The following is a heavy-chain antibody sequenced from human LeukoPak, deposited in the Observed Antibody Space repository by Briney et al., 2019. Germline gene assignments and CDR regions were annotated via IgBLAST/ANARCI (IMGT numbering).Heavy chain of an antibody. V-gene: IGHV4-34*01. CDR3: ARGPRFTSYYYYYYMDV. CDR2: ISHSGST. J-gene: IGHJ6*03. D-gene: IGHD3-10*01. Sequence: SETLSLTCAVYGGSFSGYYWSWIRQPPGKGLEWIGEISHSGSTNYNPSLKSRVTISVDTSKKQFSLKLSSVTAADTAVYYCARGPRFTSYYYYYYMDVWGKGTTVTVSS. CDR1: GGSFSGYY.